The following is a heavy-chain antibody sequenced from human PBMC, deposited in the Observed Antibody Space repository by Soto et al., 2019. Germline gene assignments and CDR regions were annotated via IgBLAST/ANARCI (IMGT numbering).Heavy chain of an antibody. D-gene: IGHD3-16*01. V-gene: IGHV3-30*18. CDR3: AKDKRWEVWGSRVPTDYYFDY. Sequence: PGGSLRLSCAASGFTFSSCGMHWVRRAPGKGLEWVAVISYDGSNKYYADSVKGRFTISRDNSKNTLYLQMNSLRAEDTAVYYCAKDKRWEVWGSRVPTDYYFDYWGQGTLVTVSS. J-gene: IGHJ4*02. CDR2: ISYDGSNK. CDR1: GFTFSSCG.